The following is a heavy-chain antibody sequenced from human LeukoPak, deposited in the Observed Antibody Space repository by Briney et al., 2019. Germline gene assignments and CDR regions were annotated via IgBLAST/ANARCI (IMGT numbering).Heavy chain of an antibody. CDR3: ARGAILINWFDP. Sequence: ASVKVSCKASGGTFSSYAISWVRQAPGQGLEWMGGIIPIFGTANYAQKFQGRVTITTDESTSTAYMELSSLRSEDTAVYYCARGAILINWFDPWGQGTLVTVSS. D-gene: IGHD3-3*01. CDR1: GGTFSSYA. CDR2: IIPIFGTA. J-gene: IGHJ5*02. V-gene: IGHV1-69*05.